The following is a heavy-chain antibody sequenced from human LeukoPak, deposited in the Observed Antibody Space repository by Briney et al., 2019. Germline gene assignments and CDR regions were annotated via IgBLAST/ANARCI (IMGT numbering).Heavy chain of an antibody. D-gene: IGHD6-13*01. CDR1: GFTFSSYA. Sequence: GGSLRLSCAASGFTFSSYAMSWVRQAPGKGLEWVSAISGSGGSTYYADSVKGQFTISRDNSKNTLYLQMNSLRAEDTALYYCAKEKYSSSCYDYWGQGTLVTVSS. V-gene: IGHV3-23*01. J-gene: IGHJ4*02. CDR3: AKEKYSSSCYDY. CDR2: ISGSGGST.